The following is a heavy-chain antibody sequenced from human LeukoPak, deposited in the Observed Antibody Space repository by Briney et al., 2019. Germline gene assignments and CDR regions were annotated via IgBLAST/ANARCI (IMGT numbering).Heavy chain of an antibody. CDR2: IKQDGSEK. CDR3: ARVIDGYGSGRVSGAFDI. Sequence: GGSLILSCAASGFTFSSYWMSWVRQAPGKGLEWVANIKQDGSEKYYVDSVKGRFTISRDNAKNSLYLQMNSLRAEDTAVYYCARVIDGYGSGRVSGAFDIWGQGTMVTVSS. V-gene: IGHV3-7*01. J-gene: IGHJ3*02. CDR1: GFTFSSYW. D-gene: IGHD3-10*01.